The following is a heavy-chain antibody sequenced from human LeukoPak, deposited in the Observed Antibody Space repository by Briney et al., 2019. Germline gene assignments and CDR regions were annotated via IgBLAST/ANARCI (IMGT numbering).Heavy chain of an antibody. J-gene: IGHJ4*02. Sequence: GGSLRLSCAASGFTFSSYSMNWVRQAPGKGLEWASSISSSSSYIYYADSVKGRFTISRDNAKNSLYLQMNSLRAEDTAVYYCAREVTEYGSGSYYNRYFDYWGQGTLVTVSS. D-gene: IGHD3-10*01. CDR1: GFTFSSYS. CDR3: AREVTEYGSGSYYNRYFDY. CDR2: ISSSSSYI. V-gene: IGHV3-21*01.